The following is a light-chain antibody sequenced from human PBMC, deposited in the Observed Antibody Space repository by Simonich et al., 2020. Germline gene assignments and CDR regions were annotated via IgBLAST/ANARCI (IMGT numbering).Light chain of an antibody. CDR3: CSYAGSSTFNWV. V-gene: IGLV2-23*03. CDR1: SSDVGSYNL. Sequence: QSALTQPASASGSPGQSITISCTGTSSDVGSYNLVSWYQQHPGKAPKLMIYEGSKRPSGVSNRFSGAKSGNTASLTISGLQAEDEADYYCCSYAGSSTFNWVFGGGTKLTVL. J-gene: IGLJ3*02. CDR2: EGS.